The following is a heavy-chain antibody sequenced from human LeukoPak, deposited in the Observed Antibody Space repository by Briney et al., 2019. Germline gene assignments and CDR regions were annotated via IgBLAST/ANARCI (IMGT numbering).Heavy chain of an antibody. Sequence: SETLSLTCTVSGGSISTYYWSWIRQPPGKGLEWIGYIYYNGATDYNPSLKSRVTISDTSKNEFSLKLSSVTAADTAVYYCARQSGMSEGYYYYGMDVWGQGTTVTVSS. J-gene: IGHJ6*02. D-gene: IGHD1-14*01. V-gene: IGHV4-59*08. CDR1: GGSISTYY. CDR3: ARQSGMSEGYYYYGMDV. CDR2: IYYNGAT.